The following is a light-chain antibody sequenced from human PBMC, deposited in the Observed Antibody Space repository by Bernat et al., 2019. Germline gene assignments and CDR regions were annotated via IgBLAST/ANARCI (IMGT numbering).Light chain of an antibody. J-gene: IGKJ1*01. CDR1: QSVSSD. CDR3: LQYNDWPRT. V-gene: IGKV3-15*01. Sequence: EIVMTQSPATLSVSPGERATLSCRASQSVSSDLAWYQQKPGQAPRLLIYGASTRATGIPGRFSGSGSRTEFTLTISSLQSEDFAVYYCLQYNDWPRTFGQGTKVEI. CDR2: GAS.